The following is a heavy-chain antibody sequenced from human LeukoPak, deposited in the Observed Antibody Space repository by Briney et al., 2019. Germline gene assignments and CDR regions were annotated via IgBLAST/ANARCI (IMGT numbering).Heavy chain of an antibody. CDR2: INPSGGST. D-gene: IGHD3-22*01. V-gene: IGHV1-46*01. CDR1: GYTFTGYY. J-gene: IGHJ5*02. Sequence: ASVKVSCKASGYTFTGYYMHWVRQAPGQGLEWMGIINPSGGSTSYAQKFQGRVTMTRDTSTSTVYMELSSLRSEDTAVYYCARGRGFTMIVGNWFDPWGQGTLVTVSS. CDR3: ARGRGFTMIVGNWFDP.